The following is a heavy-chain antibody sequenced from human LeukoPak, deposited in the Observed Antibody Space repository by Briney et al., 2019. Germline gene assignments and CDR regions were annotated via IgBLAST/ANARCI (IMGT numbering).Heavy chain of an antibody. CDR1: GFTFSSHS. J-gene: IGHJ4*02. CDR3: ARSHSSGWGPFDY. Sequence: GSLRLSCAASGFTFSSHSMNWVRQAPGKGLEWISYISTSSSTIHYADSVKGRFTISRDNAKNSLFLQMDSLRAEDTAVYYCARSHSSGWGPFDYWGQGTLVTVSS. D-gene: IGHD6-19*01. CDR2: ISTSSSTI. V-gene: IGHV3-48*01.